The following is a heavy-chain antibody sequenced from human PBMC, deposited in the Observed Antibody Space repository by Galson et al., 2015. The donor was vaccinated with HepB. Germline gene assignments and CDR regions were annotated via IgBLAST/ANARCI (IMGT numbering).Heavy chain of an antibody. V-gene: IGHV3-23*01. CDR3: AKVGQQLVRGLYYYYGMDV. J-gene: IGHJ6*02. CDR1: GFSFSSYA. D-gene: IGHD6-13*01. Sequence: SLRLSCAASGFSFSSYAMSWVRQAPGKGLEWVSAISSSGANTYYADSVKGRFAISRDNSKHTLYLQMNSLRAEDTAVYYCAKVGQQLVRGLYYYYGMDVWDQGTTVTVSS. CDR2: ISSSGANT.